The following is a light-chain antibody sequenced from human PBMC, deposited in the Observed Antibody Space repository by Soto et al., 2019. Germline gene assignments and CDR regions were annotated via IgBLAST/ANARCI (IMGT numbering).Light chain of an antibody. J-gene: IGKJ3*01. CDR1: QNIIFY. V-gene: IGKV1-17*02. CDR3: LQHNTYPFT. CDR2: AAS. Sequence: DIQMTQSPSSLSASVGDRVTITCRASQNIIFYLNWYKQKPGKAPKLLIYAASNLQSGVPSRFSASGSGTEFTLTISNLQPEDFATYYCLQHNTYPFTFGPGTKVDIK.